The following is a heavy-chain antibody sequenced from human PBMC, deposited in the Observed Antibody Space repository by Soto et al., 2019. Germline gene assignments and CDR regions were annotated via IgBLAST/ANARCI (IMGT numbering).Heavy chain of an antibody. CDR3: ARVEGEWFGELAFGP. CDR1: GGSISSGGYY. D-gene: IGHD3-10*01. Sequence: QVQLQESGPGLVKPSQTLSLTCTVSGGSISSGGYYWSWIRQHPGKGLEWIGYIYYSGSTYYNPSLQSGVTGSGDTSKNHFPLKLSSVTAADTAVYYCARVEGEWFGELAFGPWGQGTLVTVSS. J-gene: IGHJ5*02. V-gene: IGHV4-31*03. CDR2: IYYSGST.